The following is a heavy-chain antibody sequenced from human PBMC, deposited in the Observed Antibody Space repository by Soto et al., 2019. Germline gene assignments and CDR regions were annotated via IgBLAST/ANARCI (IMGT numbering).Heavy chain of an antibody. CDR3: ARVSQSFIEYFQH. CDR2: ISSTGSTI. CDR1: GFTFSKFE. D-gene: IGHD6-19*01. Sequence: GGSLRLSCAASGFTFSKFEMNWFRQAPGKGLEWISYISSTGSTIHYADSVKGRFTISRDNAKNSLYPQMNSLRVEDTAVYYCARVSQSFIEYFQHWGQGTLVTVSS. V-gene: IGHV3-48*03. J-gene: IGHJ1*01.